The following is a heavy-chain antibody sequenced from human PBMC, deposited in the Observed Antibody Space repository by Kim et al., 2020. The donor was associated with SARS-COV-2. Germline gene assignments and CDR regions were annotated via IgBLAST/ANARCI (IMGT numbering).Heavy chain of an antibody. D-gene: IGHD3-22*01. V-gene: IGHV4-39*07. CDR3: ASCMIVVVTPRAYYYYGMDV. CDR2: IYYSGST. Sequence: SETLSLTCTVSGGSISSSSYYWGWIRQPPGKGLEWIGSIYYSGSTYYNPSLKSRVTISVDTSKNQFSLKLSSVTAADTAVYYCASCMIVVVTPRAYYYYGMDVWGQGTTVTVSS. J-gene: IGHJ6*02. CDR1: GGSISSSSYY.